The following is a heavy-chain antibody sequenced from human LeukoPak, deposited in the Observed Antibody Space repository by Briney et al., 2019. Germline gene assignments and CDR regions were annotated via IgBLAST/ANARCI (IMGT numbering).Heavy chain of an antibody. J-gene: IGHJ4*02. V-gene: IGHV3-7*01. Sequence: SGGSLRLSCAASGFTFSSYWMSWVRQAPGKGLEWVANIKQDGSEKYYVDSVKGRFTISRDNAKNSLYLQMNSLRAEDTAVYYCARDLYEGLAAFDYWGQGTLVTVSS. CDR1: GFTFSSYW. CDR2: IKQDGSEK. D-gene: IGHD6-13*01. CDR3: ARDLYEGLAAFDY.